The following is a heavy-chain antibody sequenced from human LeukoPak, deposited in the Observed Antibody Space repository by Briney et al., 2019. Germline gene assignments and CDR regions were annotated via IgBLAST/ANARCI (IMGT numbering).Heavy chain of an antibody. CDR3: ARSFIDYYGSGSSSFDY. Sequence: SETLSLTCTVSGYSISNGYYWGWIRQPPGKRLEWIGSIYQSGSTYYNPSLKSRVTISVDTSKNQFSLKLSSVTAADTAVYYCARSFIDYYGSGSSSFDYWGQGTLVTVSS. D-gene: IGHD3-10*01. CDR1: GYSISNGYY. CDR2: IYQSGST. V-gene: IGHV4-38-2*02. J-gene: IGHJ4*02.